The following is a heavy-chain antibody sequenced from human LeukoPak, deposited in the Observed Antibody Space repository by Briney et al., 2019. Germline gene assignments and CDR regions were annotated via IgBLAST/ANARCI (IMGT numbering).Heavy chain of an antibody. Sequence: PGGSLRLSCAASRFTFSNYAMSWVRQAPGKGLEWVSDISSSGGGTNYADSVKGRFTISRDNSKNTLYLQMNSLRADDTAVYYCAKRDDFWGGYPGAFDIWGQGTMVTVSS. CDR3: AKRDDFWGGYPGAFDI. CDR1: RFTFSNYA. V-gene: IGHV3-23*01. CDR2: ISSSGGGT. D-gene: IGHD3-3*01. J-gene: IGHJ3*02.